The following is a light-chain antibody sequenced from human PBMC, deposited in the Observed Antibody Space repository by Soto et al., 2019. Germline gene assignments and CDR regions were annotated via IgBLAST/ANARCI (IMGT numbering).Light chain of an antibody. Sequence: SYELTQPPSVSVAPGQTARITCGGNNIGSKSVHWYQQKPGQAPVLVVYDDSDRPSGISERFSGSNSGNTATLTISRVEAGDEADYYCQVWDSSSDHPGFGGGTKVTVL. V-gene: IGLV3-21*02. CDR2: DDS. CDR3: QVWDSSSDHPG. CDR1: NIGSKS. J-gene: IGLJ2*01.